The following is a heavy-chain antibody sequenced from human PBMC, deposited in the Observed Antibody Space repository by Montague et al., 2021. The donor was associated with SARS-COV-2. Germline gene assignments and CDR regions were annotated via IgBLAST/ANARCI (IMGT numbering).Heavy chain of an antibody. D-gene: IGHD3-10*01. CDR2: INHSGST. Sequence: ETLSLTCAVYGGSSSGYYWSWIRQPPGKGLEWIGEINHSGSTNYNPSLKSRVTISVDTSKNQFSLKLSSVTAADTAVYYCARVRYYGSGTSLGMDVWGQGTTVTVSS. CDR1: GGSSSGYY. J-gene: IGHJ6*02. V-gene: IGHV4-34*01. CDR3: ARVRYYGSGTSLGMDV.